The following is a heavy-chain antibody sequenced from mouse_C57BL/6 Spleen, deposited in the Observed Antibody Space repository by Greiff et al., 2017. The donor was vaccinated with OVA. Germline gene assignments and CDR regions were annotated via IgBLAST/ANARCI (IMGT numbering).Heavy chain of an antibody. D-gene: IGHD2-4*01. CDR3: ARAKNYDYDEGTSYAMDY. CDR1: GYTFTDYN. V-gene: IGHV1-22*01. J-gene: IGHJ4*01. Sequence: EVKLQQSGPELVKPGASVKMSCKASGYTFTDYNMHWVKQSHGKSLEWIGYINPNNGGTSYNQKFKGKATLTVNKSSSTAYMELRSLTSEDSAVYYCARAKNYDYDEGTSYAMDYWGQGTSVTVSS. CDR2: INPNNGGT.